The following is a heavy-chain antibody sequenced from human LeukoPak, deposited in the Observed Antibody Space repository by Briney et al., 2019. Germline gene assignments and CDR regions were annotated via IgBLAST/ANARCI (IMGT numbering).Heavy chain of an antibody. V-gene: IGHV4-39*01. CDR1: GGSISSSSYY. D-gene: IGHD2-15*01. CDR3: AGTRYCSGGSCYSRGRNYYYYYMDV. J-gene: IGHJ6*03. CDR2: IYYSGST. Sequence: SETLSLTCTVSGGSISSSSYYWGWLRQPPGKGLEWIGSIYYSGSTYYNPSLKSRVTISVDTSKNQFSLKLSSVTAADTAVYYCAGTRYCSGGSCYSRGRNYYYYYMDVWGKGTTVTVSS.